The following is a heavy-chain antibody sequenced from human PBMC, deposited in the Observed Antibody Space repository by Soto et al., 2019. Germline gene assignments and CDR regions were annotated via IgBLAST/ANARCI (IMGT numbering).Heavy chain of an antibody. CDR1: GYTFTGYY. CDR2: INPTSGGT. J-gene: IGHJ3*02. Sequence: DSVKVSCKASGYTFTGYYLHWVRQAPRQRLELMGWINPTSGGTNYAQKFQGWVTMTRXXXXTXTXMXLXXXXSDXTAVYYCARQNDYGAYGRAIDIWGQGTMLTGS. V-gene: IGHV1-2*04. CDR3: ARQNDYGAYGRAIDI. D-gene: IGHD4-17*01.